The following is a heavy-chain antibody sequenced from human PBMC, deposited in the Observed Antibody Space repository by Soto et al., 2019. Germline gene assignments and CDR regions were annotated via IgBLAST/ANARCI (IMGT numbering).Heavy chain of an antibody. D-gene: IGHD4-4*01. V-gene: IGHV3-11*01. Sequence: GGSLRLCCAASGFTFSDYYMSWIRQAPGKGLEWVSYISSSGSTIYYADSVKGRFTISRDNAKNSLYLQMNSLRAEDTAVYYCARDYSNFPRYYFDYWGQGTLVTVSS. CDR3: ARDYSNFPRYYFDY. CDR2: ISSSGSTI. J-gene: IGHJ4*02. CDR1: GFTFSDYY.